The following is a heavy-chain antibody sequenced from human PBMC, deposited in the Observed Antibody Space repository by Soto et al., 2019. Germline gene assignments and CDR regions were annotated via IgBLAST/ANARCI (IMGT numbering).Heavy chain of an antibody. CDR3: ARVRMYGDSAFDI. Sequence: GASVKVSCKASGGTFSSYAISWVRQAPGQGLEWMGGIIPIFGTANYAQKFQGRVTITADESTSTAYMELSSLRSEDTAVYYCARVRMYGDSAFDIWGQGTMVPV. J-gene: IGHJ3*02. CDR2: IIPIFGTA. V-gene: IGHV1-69*13. CDR1: GGTFSSYA. D-gene: IGHD4-17*01.